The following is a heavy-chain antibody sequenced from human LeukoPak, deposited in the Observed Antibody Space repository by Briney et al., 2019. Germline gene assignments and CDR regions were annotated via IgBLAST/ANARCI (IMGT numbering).Heavy chain of an antibody. CDR3: AKDCSSTSCLEAFDI. J-gene: IGHJ3*02. V-gene: IGHV3-30*02. CDR2: IRYDGSSK. CDR1: GFTFSSYG. D-gene: IGHD2-2*01. Sequence: PGGSLRLSCAASGFTFSSYGMHWVRQAPGKGLEWVAFIRYDGSSKYYADSVKGRFTISRDNSKNTLYLQMNSLRAEDTAVYYCAKDCSSTSCLEAFDIWGQGTMVTVSS.